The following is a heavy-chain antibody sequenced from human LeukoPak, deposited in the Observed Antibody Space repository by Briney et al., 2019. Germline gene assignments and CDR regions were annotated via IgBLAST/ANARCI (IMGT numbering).Heavy chain of an antibody. CDR1: GFTFSSYG. D-gene: IGHD3-9*01. Sequence: PGGSLRLSCAASGFTFSSYGMSWVRQAPGKGLEWVSSMSGSDGSTYYVDSVKGRFTISRDNSKNTLYLQMNSLRAEDTAVYYCAKDLHLRYFDWLPGDSFDVWGQGTMVTASS. CDR3: AKDLHLRYFDWLPGDSFDV. V-gene: IGHV3-23*01. CDR2: MSGSDGST. J-gene: IGHJ3*01.